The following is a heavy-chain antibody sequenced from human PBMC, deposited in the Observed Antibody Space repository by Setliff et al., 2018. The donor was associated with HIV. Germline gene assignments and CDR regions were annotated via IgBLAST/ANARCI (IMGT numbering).Heavy chain of an antibody. V-gene: IGHV3-30*02. CDR2: IRNDGSTT. D-gene: IGHD1-26*01. J-gene: IGHJ5*02. CDR3: AKDLGRVDWFDP. CDR1: GFTFSSDG. Sequence: PGGSLRLSCAASGFTFSSDGMHWVRQAPGKGLEWVGFIRNDGSTTDYADSVKGRFTISRDNSKNTLYLQLNSLRAEDTAVCYCAKDLGRVDWFDPWGQGTLVTVSS.